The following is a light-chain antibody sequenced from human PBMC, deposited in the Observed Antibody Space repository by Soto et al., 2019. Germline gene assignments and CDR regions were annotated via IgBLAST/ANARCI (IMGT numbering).Light chain of an antibody. CDR1: QAIGND. CDR3: RQHNRFPRA. V-gene: IGKV1-17*01. J-gene: IGKJ4*01. Sequence: DIQMTQSPSSLSASVGDRVTITCRASQAIGNDLGWYQQKPGKAPNRLIYSASRLQSGVPSRFSGSGSGTECTLTISSRQPEEFATYYCRQHNRFPRAFGAGTKVEIK. CDR2: SAS.